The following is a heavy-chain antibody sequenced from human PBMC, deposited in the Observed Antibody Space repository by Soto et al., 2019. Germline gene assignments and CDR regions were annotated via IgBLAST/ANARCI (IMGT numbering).Heavy chain of an antibody. Sequence: GGSLRLSCAASGFTFSSYAMSWVRQAPGKGLEWVSAISGSGGSTYYADSVKGRFTISRDNSKNTLYLQMNSLRAEDTAVYYCAKFGPLPYSRVNWFDPWGQGTLVTVSS. V-gene: IGHV3-23*01. J-gene: IGHJ5*02. CDR3: AKFGPLPYSRVNWFDP. CDR2: ISGSGGST. CDR1: GFTFSSYA. D-gene: IGHD6-13*01.